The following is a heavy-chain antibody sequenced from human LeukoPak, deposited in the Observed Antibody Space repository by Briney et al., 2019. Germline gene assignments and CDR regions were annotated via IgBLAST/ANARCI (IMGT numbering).Heavy chain of an antibody. Sequence: ASVKVSCKASGYTFTRYYMHWVRQAPGQGLEWMGIINPSGGSTSYAQKFQGRVTMTRDMSTSTVYMELSSLRSEDTAVYYCARHYDLENWYFDLWGRGTLVTVSS. D-gene: IGHD3-3*01. CDR2: INPSGGST. V-gene: IGHV1-46*01. CDR1: GYTFTRYY. CDR3: ARHYDLENWYFDL. J-gene: IGHJ2*01.